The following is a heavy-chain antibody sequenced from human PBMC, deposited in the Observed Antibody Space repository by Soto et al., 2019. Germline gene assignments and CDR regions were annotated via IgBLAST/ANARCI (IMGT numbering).Heavy chain of an antibody. CDR3: AGSRSGGSEGYYKD. Sequence: ASVKVSCKASGYTFTSYGISWVRQAPGQGLEWMGWISAYIGNTNYAQNLQGRVTMTTDKSTSTAYMELSSLRSDDPAVYYCAGSRSGGSEGYYKDWGQGTLVTVSS. J-gene: IGHJ4*02. D-gene: IGHD3-10*01. V-gene: IGHV1-18*01. CDR2: ISAYIGNT. CDR1: GYTFTSYG.